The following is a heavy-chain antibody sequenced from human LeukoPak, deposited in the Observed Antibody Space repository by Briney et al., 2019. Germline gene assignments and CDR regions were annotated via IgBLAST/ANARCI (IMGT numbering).Heavy chain of an antibody. CDR1: GYTFTGYY. CDR3: AREVIAVAGNYYYYYYMDV. Sequence: ASVTVSCKASGYTFTGYYMHWVRQAPGQGLEWMGWINPNSGGTNYAQKLQGRVTMTTDTSTSTAYMELRSLRSDDTAVYYCAREVIAVAGNYYYYYYMDVWGKGTTVTVSS. J-gene: IGHJ6*03. CDR2: INPNSGGT. V-gene: IGHV1-2*02. D-gene: IGHD6-19*01.